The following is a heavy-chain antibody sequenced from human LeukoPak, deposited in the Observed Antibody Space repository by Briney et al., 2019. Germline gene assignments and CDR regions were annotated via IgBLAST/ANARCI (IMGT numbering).Heavy chain of an antibody. V-gene: IGHV3-7*01. CDR1: GSTFSSYS. D-gene: IGHD3-22*01. CDR2: IKKDGSEK. J-gene: IGHJ4*02. Sequence: GGSLRLSGAAPGSTFSSYSMNWVGQAPGKGLEWVANIKKDGSEKYYVDSVKGRFTISRDNAKNSLYLQMKSLRVEDTAVYYCARDSIGITTYDSYFDYWGQGTLVTVSS. CDR3: ARDSIGITTYDSYFDY.